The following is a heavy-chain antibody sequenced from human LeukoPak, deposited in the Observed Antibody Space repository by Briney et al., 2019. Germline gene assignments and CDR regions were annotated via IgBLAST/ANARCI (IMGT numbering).Heavy chain of an antibody. CDR3: ARSQWDNGPFSDY. Sequence: PGGSLRLSCAASGFTFSNYEMNWVRQAPGKGLEWVANISPDRSETYYVDSVKGRFTISRDNARDSLYLQMNSLRVDDTAVYYCARSQWDNGPFSDYWGQGTLVTVSS. CDR1: GFTFSNYE. CDR2: ISPDRSET. V-gene: IGHV3-7*01. J-gene: IGHJ4*02. D-gene: IGHD4/OR15-4a*01.